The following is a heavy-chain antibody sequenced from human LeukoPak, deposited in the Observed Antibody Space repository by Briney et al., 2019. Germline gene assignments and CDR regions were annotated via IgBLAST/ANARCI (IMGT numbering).Heavy chain of an antibody. J-gene: IGHJ4*02. CDR2: VYSDGNT. CDR3: ARAHWDY. V-gene: IGHV3-66*01. CDR1: GFTVSSDY. D-gene: IGHD3-3*02. Sequence: GGPLRLSCAASGFTVSSDYMSWVRQAPGKGLEWVSVVYSDGNTYYAASVKGRFTISRDNSKNTVYLQMNSLRADDTAVYYCARAHWDYWGQGTLVTVSS.